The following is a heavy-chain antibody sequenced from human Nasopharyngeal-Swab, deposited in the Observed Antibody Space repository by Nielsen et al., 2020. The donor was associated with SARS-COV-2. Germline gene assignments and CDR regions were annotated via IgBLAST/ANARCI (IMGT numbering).Heavy chain of an antibody. D-gene: IGHD3-16*01. V-gene: IGHV3-30*18. J-gene: IGHJ3*02. CDR2: ISYDGSNK. Sequence: GGSLRLSCAASEFTFSSYGMHWVRQAPGKGLEWVAVISYDGSNKYYADSVKGRFTISRDNSKNTLYLQMNSLRAEDTAVYYCAKIGGDSTELRAFDIWGQGTMVTVSS. CDR3: AKIGGDSTELRAFDI. CDR1: EFTFSSYG.